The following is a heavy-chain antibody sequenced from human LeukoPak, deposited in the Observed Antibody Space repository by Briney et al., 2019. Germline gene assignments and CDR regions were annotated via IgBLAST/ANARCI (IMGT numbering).Heavy chain of an antibody. CDR3: AREGITIFGVVINDAFDI. J-gene: IGHJ3*02. D-gene: IGHD3-3*01. Sequence: SETLSLTCTVSGGSISSYYWSWIRQPPGKGLEWIGYIYYSGSTNYNPSLKSRVTISVDTSKNQFPLKLSSVTAADTAVYYCAREGITIFGVVINDAFDIWGQGTMVTVSS. CDR2: IYYSGST. V-gene: IGHV4-59*01. CDR1: GGSISSYY.